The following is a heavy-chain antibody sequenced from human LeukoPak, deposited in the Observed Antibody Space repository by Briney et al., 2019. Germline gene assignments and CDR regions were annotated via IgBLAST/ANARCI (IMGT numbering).Heavy chain of an antibody. Sequence: SETLSLTCTVSGGSISSGSYCWGWIRQPAGRGLEWIGRMCGSGRTDYNPPLKSRVTISVDTSKNQFSLKLSSVTAADTAVYYCARGRSSPPHSSTVENWGQGTLVTVSS. D-gene: IGHD6-13*01. V-gene: IGHV4-61*10. CDR1: GGSISSGSYC. J-gene: IGHJ4*02. CDR3: ARGRSSPPHSSTVEN. CDR2: MCGSGRT.